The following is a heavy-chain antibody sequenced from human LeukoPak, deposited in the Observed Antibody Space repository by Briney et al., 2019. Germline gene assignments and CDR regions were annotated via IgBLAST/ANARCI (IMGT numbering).Heavy chain of an antibody. D-gene: IGHD6-13*01. CDR1: GFNFDDYA. Sequence: PGGSLRLSCAASGFNFDDYAMHWLRQAPGKSLEWVSGISWNSGSIGYADSVKGRFTISRDNAKNSLYLQMNSLRAEDMALYYCAKDISLAAAGTLDYWGQGTLVTVSS. V-gene: IGHV3-9*03. J-gene: IGHJ4*02. CDR2: ISWNSGSI. CDR3: AKDISLAAAGTLDY.